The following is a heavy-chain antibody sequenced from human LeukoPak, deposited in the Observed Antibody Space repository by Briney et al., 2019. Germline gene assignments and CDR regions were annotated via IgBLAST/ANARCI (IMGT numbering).Heavy chain of an antibody. CDR1: GFAFTRYD. Sequence: ASVKVSCKASGFAFTRYDINWVRQASGQGLEWMGWMNPNNGNTGYAQRFQGRVTMTRDTYTSTAYMELRGLRPEDTAVYYCVRDAEGAGISVNFWFDPWGQGTLVTVSS. J-gene: IGHJ5*02. CDR2: MNPNNGNT. CDR3: VRDAEGAGISVNFWFDP. V-gene: IGHV1-8*01. D-gene: IGHD1-14*01.